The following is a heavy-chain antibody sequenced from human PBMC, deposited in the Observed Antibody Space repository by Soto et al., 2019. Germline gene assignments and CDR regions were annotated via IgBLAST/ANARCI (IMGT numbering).Heavy chain of an antibody. CDR2: IIPILGIA. CDR1: GGTFSSYT. D-gene: IGHD3-22*01. J-gene: IGHJ4*02. V-gene: IGHV1-69*02. Sequence: SVKVSCKASGGTFSSYTISWVRQAPGQGLEWMGKIIPILGIANYAQKFQGRVTITADKSTSTAYMGLSSLRSEDTAVYYCARGLSGYDDYWGQGTLVTVSS. CDR3: ARGLSGYDDY.